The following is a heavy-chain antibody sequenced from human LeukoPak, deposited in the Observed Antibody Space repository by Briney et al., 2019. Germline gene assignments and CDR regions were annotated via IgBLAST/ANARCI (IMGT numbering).Heavy chain of an antibody. J-gene: IGHJ6*03. D-gene: IGHD3-3*01. V-gene: IGHV3-21*01. CDR1: GFTFSSYS. Sequence: GGSLRLSCAASGFTFSSYSMNWVRQAPGKGLEWVSSISSSSSYIYYADSVKGRFTISRDNAKNSLYLQMNSLRAEDTAVYYCARAPDRSSTIFGVVIIEVYYYYMDVWGKGTTVTVSS. CDR2: ISSSSSYI. CDR3: ARAPDRSSTIFGVVIIEVYYYYMDV.